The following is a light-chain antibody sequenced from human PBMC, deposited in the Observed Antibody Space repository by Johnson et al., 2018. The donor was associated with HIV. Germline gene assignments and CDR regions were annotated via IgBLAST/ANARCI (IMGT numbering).Light chain of an antibody. CDR3: GTWDISLRACYV. Sequence: QSVLTQPPSVSAAPGQKVTISCSGSSSNIGNNYVSWYQQLPGTAPKLLIYDNNKRPSGIPDRFSGSKSGTSATLGITGLQTGDEADYYCGTWDISLRACYVFGNGTKVTVL. J-gene: IGLJ1*01. V-gene: IGLV1-51*01. CDR2: DNN. CDR1: SSNIGNNY.